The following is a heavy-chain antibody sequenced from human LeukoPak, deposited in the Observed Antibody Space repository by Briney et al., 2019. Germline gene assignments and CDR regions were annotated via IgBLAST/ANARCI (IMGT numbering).Heavy chain of an antibody. D-gene: IGHD3-10*01. V-gene: IGHV3-21*01. J-gene: IGHJ4*02. Sequence: GGSLRLSCAASGFTFSTYSMNWVRQAPGKGLEWVLCISSSGNYIYYADSVKGRFTISRDNSKNTLYVQMNSLRAEDTAVYYCAKQFLWFGELSHFDYWGQGTLVTVSS. CDR3: AKQFLWFGELSHFDY. CDR1: GFTFSTYS. CDR2: ISSSGNYI.